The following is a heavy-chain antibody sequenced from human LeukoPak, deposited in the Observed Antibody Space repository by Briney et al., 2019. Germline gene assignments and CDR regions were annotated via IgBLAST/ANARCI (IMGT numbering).Heavy chain of an antibody. CDR2: ISVYNGNT. Sequence: ASVKVSCKASGYTFASYGISWVRQAPGQGLEWMGWISVYNGNTNYAQKLQGRVTMTTDTSTSTAYMELRSLRSDDTAMYYCARDPRALDIVVVVAATGAFDIWGQGTVVTVSS. D-gene: IGHD2-15*01. CDR1: GYTFASYG. CDR3: ARDPRALDIVVVVAATGAFDI. V-gene: IGHV1-18*01. J-gene: IGHJ3*02.